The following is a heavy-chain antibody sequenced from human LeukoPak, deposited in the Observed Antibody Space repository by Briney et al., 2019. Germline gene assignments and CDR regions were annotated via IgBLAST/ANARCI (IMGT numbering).Heavy chain of an antibody. V-gene: IGHV4-59*01. J-gene: IGHJ4*02. CDR2: IYYSGST. CDR3: ARAPRGYSYWPHWTSTDY. D-gene: IGHD5-18*01. Sequence: SETLSLTCTVSGGSISSYYWSWIRQPPVKVLEWIGYIYYSGSTNYNPSLKSRVTISVDTSKNQFSLKLSSVTAADTAVYYCARAPRGYSYWPHWTSTDYWGQGTLVTVSS. CDR1: GGSISSYY.